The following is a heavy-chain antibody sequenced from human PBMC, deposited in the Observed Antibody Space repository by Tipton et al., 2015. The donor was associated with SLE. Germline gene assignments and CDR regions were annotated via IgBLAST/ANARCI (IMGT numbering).Heavy chain of an antibody. CDR3: AGSPFYDFWRNS. J-gene: IGHJ5*02. CDR2: IYASGYT. Sequence: TLSLTCTVSGYPISSGSYFWSWIRQPAGKGLEWIGRIYASGYTNYNPSLKSRVTMSVDTSKNQFSLKLSSVTAADTALYYCAGSPFYDFWRNSWGQGTLVSVSS. D-gene: IGHD3-3*01. CDR1: GYPISSGSYF. V-gene: IGHV4-61*02.